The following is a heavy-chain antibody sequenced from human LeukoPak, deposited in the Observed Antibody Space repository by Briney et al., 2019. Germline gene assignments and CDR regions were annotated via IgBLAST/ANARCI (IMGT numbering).Heavy chain of an antibody. CDR1: GFTFSGYW. J-gene: IGHJ4*02. V-gene: IGHV3-7*01. D-gene: IGHD3-16*02. CDR3: ARVGGRYSPLGY. CDR2: IKQDGSEK. Sequence: QTGGSLRLSCAASGFTFSGYWMSWVRQAPGKGLEWVANIKQDGSEKYYVDSVKGRFAISRDNDKNSLFLQMTSLRAEDTAVYYCARVGGRYSPLGYWGQGTLVTVSS.